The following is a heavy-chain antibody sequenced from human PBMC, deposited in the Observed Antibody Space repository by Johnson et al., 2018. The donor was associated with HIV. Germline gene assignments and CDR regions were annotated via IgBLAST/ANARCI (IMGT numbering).Heavy chain of an antibody. D-gene: IGHD3-10*01. Sequence: QLVESGGGVVQPGGSLRLSCAASGFTFRSYGMHWVRQAAGKGLEWVSGISWNSGSIGYADSVKGRFTISRENAKNSLYLQMNSLRAGDTAGYYWARAPRFGRVRGSAFDIWGQGTMVTVSS. V-gene: IGHV3-9*01. CDR2: ISWNSGSI. CDR1: GFTFRSYG. CDR3: ARAPRFGRVRGSAFDI. J-gene: IGHJ3*02.